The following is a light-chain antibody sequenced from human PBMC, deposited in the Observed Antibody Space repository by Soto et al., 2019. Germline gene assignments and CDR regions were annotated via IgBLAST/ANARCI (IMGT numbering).Light chain of an antibody. J-gene: IGLJ1*01. CDR2: RNN. CDR3: AAWDDSLRGQV. Sequence: QSVLTQPPSASGTPGQRVTISCSGSSSNIGSNYVYWYQQLPGTAPKLLIYRNNQRPSGVPDRFSGSKSGTSGSLAISGLRSEDEAEYYCAAWDDSLRGQVFGTGTKLTVL. CDR1: SSNIGSNY. V-gene: IGLV1-47*01.